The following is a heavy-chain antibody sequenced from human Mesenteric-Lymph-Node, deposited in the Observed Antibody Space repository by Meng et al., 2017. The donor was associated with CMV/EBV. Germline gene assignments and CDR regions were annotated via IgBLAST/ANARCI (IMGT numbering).Heavy chain of an antibody. V-gene: IGHV2-5*01. CDR2: IYWNDDK. D-gene: IGHD3-3*01. Sequence: FSGFSLRASAVGVGWIRQPPGKALEWLALIYWNDDKRYSPSLKSRVTITKATSKNQVILTMTNMDPVDTATYYCARAIDFWSGFYAYWGQGALVTVSS. J-gene: IGHJ4*02. CDR3: ARAIDFWSGFYAY. CDR1: GFSLRASAVG.